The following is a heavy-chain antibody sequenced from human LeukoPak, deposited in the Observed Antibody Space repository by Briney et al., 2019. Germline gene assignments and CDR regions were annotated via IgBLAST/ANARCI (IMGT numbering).Heavy chain of an antibody. CDR2: IYYSGST. V-gene: IGHV4-39*02. CDR1: GGSISSSYY. Sequence: SETLSLTCTVSGGSISSSYYWGWIRQPPGKGLEWIGGIYYSGSTYYNPSLKSRVTISVDTSKNQFSLKLSSVTAADTAVYYCAREGENDILTGYYDFDYWGQGTLVTVSS. D-gene: IGHD3-9*01. CDR3: AREGENDILTGYYDFDY. J-gene: IGHJ4*02.